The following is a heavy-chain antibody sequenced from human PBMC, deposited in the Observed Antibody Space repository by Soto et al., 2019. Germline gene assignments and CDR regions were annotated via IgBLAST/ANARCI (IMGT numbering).Heavy chain of an antibody. J-gene: IGHJ5*02. CDR1: GGSISSSSYY. D-gene: IGHD3-10*01. Sequence: SETLSLTCTVSGGSISSSSYYWGWIRQPPGKGLEWIGSIYYSGSTYYNPSLKSRVTISVDTSKNQFSLKLSSVTAADTAVYYCARGLWFGELSRFDPWGQGTLVTVSS. CDR3: ARGLWFGELSRFDP. CDR2: IYYSGST. V-gene: IGHV4-39*01.